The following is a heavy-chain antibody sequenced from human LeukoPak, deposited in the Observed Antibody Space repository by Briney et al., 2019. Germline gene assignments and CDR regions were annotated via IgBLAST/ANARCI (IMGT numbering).Heavy chain of an antibody. Sequence: PGGSLRLSCAASGFTFSSYEMNWVRQAPGKGLEWVSYISSSGSTIYYADSVKGRFTISRDNAKNSLYLQMNSLRAEDTAVYYCARGLEVVGQDYYDSSGPSLDDWGQGTLVTVSS. J-gene: IGHJ4*02. CDR3: ARGLEVVGQDYYDSSGPSLDD. CDR2: ISSSGSTI. CDR1: GFTFSSYE. D-gene: IGHD3-22*01. V-gene: IGHV3-48*03.